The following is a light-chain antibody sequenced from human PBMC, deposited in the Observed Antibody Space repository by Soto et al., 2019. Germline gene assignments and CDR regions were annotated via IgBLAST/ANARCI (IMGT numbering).Light chain of an antibody. V-gene: IGKV3-15*01. CDR1: QSVSSN. Sequence: EIVMPQSPATLSVSPGEGATLSCRASQSVSSNLTWYQQKPGQAPRLLIYGASTRATGVTASFSGSGSGTEFTLAISSLQSEDFEVYYCQQYNDWWTFGQGTKVEIK. CDR3: QQYNDWWT. CDR2: GAS. J-gene: IGKJ1*01.